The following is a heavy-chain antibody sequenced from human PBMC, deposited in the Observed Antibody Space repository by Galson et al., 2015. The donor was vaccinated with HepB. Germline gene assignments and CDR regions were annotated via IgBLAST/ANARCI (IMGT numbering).Heavy chain of an antibody. CDR1: GGSISSGAYY. V-gene: IGHV4-31*03. Sequence: TLSLTCTVSGGSISSGAYYWGWIRQHPGKGLEWIGYIYSSGSTYYNPSLKSRVTISVDTSQNQFSLKLTSVTAADTAVYYCASGYYGGNPDFDYWGQGTLVTVSS. D-gene: IGHD4-23*01. J-gene: IGHJ4*02. CDR2: IYSSGST. CDR3: ASGYYGGNPDFDY.